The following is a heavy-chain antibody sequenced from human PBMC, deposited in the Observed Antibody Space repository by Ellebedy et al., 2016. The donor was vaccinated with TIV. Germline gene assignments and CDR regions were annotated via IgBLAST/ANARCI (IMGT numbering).Heavy chain of an antibody. CDR2: IYPGDSDT. CDR3: GRLHEYSSGCVRCYFDY. CDR1: GYSFTSYW. Sequence: GESLKISCKGSGYSFTSYWIGWVRQMPGKGLEWMGIIYPGDSDTRYSPSFQGQVTISADKSISTAYLQWTSLKASDTAMYYCGRLHEYSSGCVRCYFDYWGQGTLVTVSS. V-gene: IGHV5-51*01. J-gene: IGHJ4*02. D-gene: IGHD6-19*01.